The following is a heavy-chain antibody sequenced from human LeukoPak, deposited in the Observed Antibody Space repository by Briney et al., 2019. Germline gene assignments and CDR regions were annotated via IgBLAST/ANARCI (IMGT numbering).Heavy chain of an antibody. Sequence: ASVKVSCKASGYTFTGYYMHWVRQAPGQGLEWMGWINPNSGGTKYAQQFQGRVTMTRDTSISTAYMELTRLTSDDTAVYYCARGEGDSSSWPPNYWGQGTLVPVSS. CDR2: INPNSGGT. V-gene: IGHV1-2*02. D-gene: IGHD6-13*01. CDR3: ARGEGDSSSWPPNY. CDR1: GYTFTGYY. J-gene: IGHJ4*02.